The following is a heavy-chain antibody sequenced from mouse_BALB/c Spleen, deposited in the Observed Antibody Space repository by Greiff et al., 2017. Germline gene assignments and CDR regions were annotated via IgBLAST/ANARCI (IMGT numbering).Heavy chain of an antibody. CDR3: ASLYYDYDGDAMDY. V-gene: IGHV5-6*01. D-gene: IGHD2-4*01. Sequence: EVMLVESGGDLVKPGGSLKLSCAASGFTFSSYGMSWVRQTPDKRLEWVATISSGGSYTYYPDSVKGRFTISRDNAKNTLYLQMSSLKSEDTAMYYCASLYYDYDGDAMDYGGQGTSVTVSS. CDR1: GFTFSSYG. CDR2: ISSGGSYT. J-gene: IGHJ4*01.